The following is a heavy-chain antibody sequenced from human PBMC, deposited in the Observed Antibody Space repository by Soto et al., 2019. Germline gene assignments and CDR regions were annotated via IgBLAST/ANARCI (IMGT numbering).Heavy chain of an antibody. V-gene: IGHV3-23*01. CDR2: ISGSGGST. J-gene: IGHJ4*02. D-gene: IGHD5-18*01. CDR3: AKDQVQLWFRDFDY. CDR1: GYSFTSYW. Sequence: GESLKISCKWSGYSFTSYWIGWVRQMPGKGLEWVSAISGSGGSTYYADSVKGRFTISRDNSKNTLYLQMNSLRAEDTTVYYCAKDQVQLWFRDFDYWGQGTLVTVSS.